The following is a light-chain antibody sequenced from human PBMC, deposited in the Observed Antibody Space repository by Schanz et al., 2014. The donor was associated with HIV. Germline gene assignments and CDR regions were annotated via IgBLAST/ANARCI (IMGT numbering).Light chain of an antibody. CDR2: GAS. CDR3: QQYGNSPRT. Sequence: EIVLTQSPGTLSLSPGEVGTLSCRASQSISTHLAWYQQKPGQAPTLLIYGASKRATGIPDRFIGSGSGTEFTLTISSLQSEDFAVYYCQQYGNSPRTFGQGTKVEI. CDR1: QSISTH. V-gene: IGKV3D-15*01. J-gene: IGKJ1*01.